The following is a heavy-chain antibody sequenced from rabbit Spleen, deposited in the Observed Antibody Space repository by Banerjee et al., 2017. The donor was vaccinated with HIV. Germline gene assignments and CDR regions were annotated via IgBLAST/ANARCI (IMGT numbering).Heavy chain of an antibody. V-gene: IGHV1S45*01. D-gene: IGHD4-1*01. Sequence: QEQLEESGGGLVKPGASLTLTCIASGVSFSGDSYMCWVRQAPGKGLVWIACISGGSGRTWYASWAKGRFTISKTSSTTLTLQMTSLTAADTATYFCARDLAGAIGWNFHLWGQGTLVTVS. CDR1: GVSFSGDSY. CDR3: ARDLAGAIGWNFHL. CDR2: ISGGSGRT. J-gene: IGHJ4*01.